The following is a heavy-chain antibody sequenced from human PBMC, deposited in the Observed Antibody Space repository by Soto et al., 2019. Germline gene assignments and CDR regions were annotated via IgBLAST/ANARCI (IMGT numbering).Heavy chain of an antibody. CDR1: GFSLRSSG. J-gene: IGHJ6*02. CDR2: SAYDGNHA. V-gene: IGHV3-30*18. Sequence: QLHVVESGGGVVQSGTSLRLSCVASGFSLRSSGMHWLRQAPGKGLEWVATSAYDGNHAWYAESVEGRFTISRDNSDNKVYLQMDDLREEDTAVYFCSNERAAIVLTPHAASGMDVWGQGATVTVSS. D-gene: IGHD2-8*02. CDR3: SNERAAIVLTPHAASGMDV.